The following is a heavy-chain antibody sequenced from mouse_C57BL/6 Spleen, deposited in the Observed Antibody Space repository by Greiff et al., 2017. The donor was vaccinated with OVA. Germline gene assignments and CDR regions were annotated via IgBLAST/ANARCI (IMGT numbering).Heavy chain of an antibody. D-gene: IGHD4-1*01. CDR2: IRSKSNNYAT. V-gene: IGHV10-1*01. CDR1: GFSFNTYA. Sequence: EVMLVESGGGLVQPKGSLKLSCAASGFSFNTYAMNWVRQAPGKGLEWVARIRSKSNNYATYYADSVKDRFTISRDDSESMLYLQMNNLKTEDTAMYYCVRQGGPGTGFDYWGQGTTLTVSS. J-gene: IGHJ2*01. CDR3: VRQGGPGTGFDY.